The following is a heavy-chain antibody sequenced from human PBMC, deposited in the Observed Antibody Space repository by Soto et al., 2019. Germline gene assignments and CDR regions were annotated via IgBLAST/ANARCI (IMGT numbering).Heavy chain of an antibody. Sequence: GGSLRLSCAASGFTFSNYAMTWVRQGPGKGLEWVSAISGSGGSAYYADSVKGRFTISRDNSKNTLYLQMNSLRADDSGVYYCAKDPYSGVLVPVAIGFDPWGPGTLVTV. CDR2: ISGSGGSA. V-gene: IGHV3-23*01. D-gene: IGHD2-2*01. J-gene: IGHJ5*02. CDR3: AKDPYSGVLVPVAIGFDP. CDR1: GFTFSNYA.